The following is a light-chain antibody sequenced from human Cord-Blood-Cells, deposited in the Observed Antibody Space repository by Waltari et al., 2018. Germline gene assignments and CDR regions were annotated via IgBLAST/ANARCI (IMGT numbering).Light chain of an antibody. CDR2: EVS. CDR3: SSYAGSNKLGV. V-gene: IGLV2-8*01. Sequence: QSALTQPPSASGSPGQSVTISCTGTSSDVGGYNYVTWYQQHPGKAPKRMIYEVSKRPSGVPDRFSGSKSGNTASLTVSGLQAEDGADYYCSSYAGSNKLGVFGGGTKLTVL. CDR1: SSDVGGYNY. J-gene: IGLJ2*01.